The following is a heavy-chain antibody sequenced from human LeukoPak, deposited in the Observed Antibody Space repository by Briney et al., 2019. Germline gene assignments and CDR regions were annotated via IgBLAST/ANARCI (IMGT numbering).Heavy chain of an antibody. Sequence: PGGSLRLSRAASGFTFDAYAMSWVRQAPGKGLQWVSGISGSGDSTYYADSVKGRFTISRDNSKNTLYLQMNSLRAEDTAVYYCAKSLSGSYLPWGYWGQGTLVTVSS. V-gene: IGHV3-23*01. CDR2: ISGSGDST. J-gene: IGHJ4*02. D-gene: IGHD1-26*01. CDR1: GFTFDAYA. CDR3: AKSLSGSYLPWGY.